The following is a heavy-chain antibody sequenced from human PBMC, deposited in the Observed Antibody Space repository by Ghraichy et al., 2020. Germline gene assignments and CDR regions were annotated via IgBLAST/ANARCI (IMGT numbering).Heavy chain of an antibody. V-gene: IGHV4-61*01. CDR2: IYDSGST. CDR3: ARGRIVGVTGYYFDN. Sequence: SQTLSLTCIVSGCSVSSGSYYWSWIRQPPGKGLEWIGYIYDSGSTDYNPSLKSRVTIAADTSKNQFSLKLSSVTAADTAVYYCARGRIVGVTGYYFDNWGQGNLVTGS. CDR1: GCSVSSGSYY. D-gene: IGHD1-26*01. J-gene: IGHJ4*02.